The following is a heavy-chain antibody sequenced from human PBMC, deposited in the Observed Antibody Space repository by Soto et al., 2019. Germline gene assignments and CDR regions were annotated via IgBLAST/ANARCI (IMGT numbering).Heavy chain of an antibody. CDR1: GFTVSDHY. J-gene: IGHJ4*02. D-gene: IGHD5-12*01. Sequence: QVQLVDSGGGLVKPGGSLRLSCAASGFTVSDHYMSWIRQAPGKGLEWISYISSSGSAIYYADSVRGRFTVSRDSAKNSLYLQMDSLRAEDTAVYYCVRCDGYNCLATIDYWGQGTLVTVSP. CDR2: ISSSGSAI. V-gene: IGHV3-11*01. CDR3: VRCDGYNCLATIDY.